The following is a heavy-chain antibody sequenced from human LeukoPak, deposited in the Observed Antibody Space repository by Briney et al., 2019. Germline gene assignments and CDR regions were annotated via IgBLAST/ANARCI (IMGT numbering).Heavy chain of an antibody. CDR1: GFTFSRYS. CDR3: ARDPPLGSCSTISCPHLDY. Sequence: GGSLRLXCAASGFTFSRYSMNWVRQAPGKGLEWVSSISSSSSFIYYADSVKGRFTISRDNAKNSLYLQMNSLRAEDTAVYYCARDPPLGSCSTISCPHLDYWGQGTLVTVSS. CDR2: ISSSSSFI. D-gene: IGHD2-2*01. V-gene: IGHV3-21*01. J-gene: IGHJ4*02.